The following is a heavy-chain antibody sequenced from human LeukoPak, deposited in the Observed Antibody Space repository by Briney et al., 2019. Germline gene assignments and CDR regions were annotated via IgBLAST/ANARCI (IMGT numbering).Heavy chain of an antibody. V-gene: IGHV4-59*08. CDR1: GGSISSYY. D-gene: IGHD1-1*01. CDR2: IYYSGST. J-gene: IGHJ2*01. CDR3: ARQGTLGYFDL. Sequence: SETLSLTCTVSGGSISSYYWSWIRQPPGKGLEWIGYIYYSGSTNYNPSLKSRVTISVDTSKNQFPLKLSSVTAADTAVYYCARQGTLGYFDLWGRGTLVTVSS.